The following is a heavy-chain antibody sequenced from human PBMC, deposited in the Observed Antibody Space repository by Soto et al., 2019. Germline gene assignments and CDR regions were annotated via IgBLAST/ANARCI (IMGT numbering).Heavy chain of an antibody. CDR2: INHSGST. CDR3: ARGKGVLWFGGKGRFDY. Sequence: SEPLSLPCAVYVGSFSGSYWRWIRQPPGKGLEWIGEINHSGSTNYNPSLKSRVTISVDTSKNQFSLKLSSVTAADTAVYYCARGKGVLWFGGKGRFDYWGQGTLVTV. D-gene: IGHD3-10*01. J-gene: IGHJ4*02. V-gene: IGHV4-34*01. CDR1: VGSFSGSY.